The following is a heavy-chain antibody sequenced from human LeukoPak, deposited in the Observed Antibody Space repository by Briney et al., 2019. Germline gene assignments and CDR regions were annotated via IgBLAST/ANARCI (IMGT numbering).Heavy chain of an antibody. Sequence: ASVKVSCKASGYTFTNYYMHWVRQAPGQGLEWMGIINPSAGSTSYAQKFQGRITVTRDTSTSTVYMELRSLRPEDTAVYYCARDLAAEGGFDPWGQGTLVTVSS. J-gene: IGHJ5*02. D-gene: IGHD6-25*01. CDR2: INPSAGST. CDR3: ARDLAAEGGFDP. V-gene: IGHV1-46*01. CDR1: GYTFTNYY.